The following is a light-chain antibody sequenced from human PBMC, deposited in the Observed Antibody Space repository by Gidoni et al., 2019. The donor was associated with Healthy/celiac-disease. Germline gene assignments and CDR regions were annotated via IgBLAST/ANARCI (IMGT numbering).Light chain of an antibody. CDR1: QSISSY. Sequence: DIQLTQSPSALSTTVGDRVTINCRESQSISSYLNWYQQKSGKAPNLLIDAASSLQSVVTSRFSGSGSGTEFTLTINRLQPGDFATDNCQRNYSTHTFXQXTKLEIK. V-gene: IGKV1-39*01. CDR2: AAS. J-gene: IGKJ2*01. CDR3: QRNYSTHT.